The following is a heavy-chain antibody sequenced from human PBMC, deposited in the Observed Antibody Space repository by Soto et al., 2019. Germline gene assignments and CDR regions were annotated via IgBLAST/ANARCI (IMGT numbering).Heavy chain of an antibody. Sequence: XTLSLTCSVSGASVTRGFYYWSWVRQPPGRQLEWIGSIYYRGTTNYNPSLTGRLTISEDTYTNQVSVTLKSVTAADKAVYFCARANCVRRPFDLWGQGTLATVSS. V-gene: IGHV4-61*01. CDR3: ARANCVRRPFDL. J-gene: IGHJ4*02. D-gene: IGHD1-1*01. CDR2: IYYRGTT. CDR1: GASVTRGFYY.